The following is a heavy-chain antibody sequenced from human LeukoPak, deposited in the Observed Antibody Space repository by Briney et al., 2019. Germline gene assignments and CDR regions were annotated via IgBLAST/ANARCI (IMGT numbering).Heavy chain of an antibody. J-gene: IGHJ5*02. V-gene: IGHV3-30*03. D-gene: IGHD6-13*01. CDR3: ASSWYGYNWFDP. CDR1: EFIFSSYG. Sequence: GGSLRLSCAASEFIFSSYGIHWVRQAPGKGLEWVAVVSYDGNNKYYADSVNGRFTISRDNSKNTLYLQMSSLRSEDTAVYYCASSWYGYNWFDPWGQGTLVTVSS. CDR2: VSYDGNNK.